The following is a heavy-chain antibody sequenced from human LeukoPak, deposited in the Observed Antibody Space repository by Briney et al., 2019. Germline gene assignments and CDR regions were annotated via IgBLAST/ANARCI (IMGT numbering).Heavy chain of an antibody. V-gene: IGHV4-34*01. CDR2: INHSGST. D-gene: IGHD6-19*01. CDR1: GGSFSGYY. CDR3: ARALGIAVAGKRYFDL. J-gene: IGHJ2*01. Sequence: PETLSLTCAVYGGSFSGYYWSWIRQPPGKGLEWIGEINHSGSTNYNPSLKSRVTISVDTSKNQFSLKLSSLTAADTAVYYCARALGIAVAGKRYFDLWGRGTLVTVSS.